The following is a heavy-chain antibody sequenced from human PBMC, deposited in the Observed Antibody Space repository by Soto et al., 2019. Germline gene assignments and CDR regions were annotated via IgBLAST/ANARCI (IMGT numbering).Heavy chain of an antibody. CDR2: IDWDDDK. CDR1: GFSLSTSGMS. D-gene: IGHD3-22*01. V-gene: IGHV2-70*11. Sequence: SGPTLVNPTQTLTLTCTFSGFSLSTSGMSVSWIRQPPGKALEWLARIDWDDDKYYSTSLKTRLTISKDTSKDQVVLTVTNMDPVDTATYYCARLRLADSSHPFDYWGQGTLVTVSS. J-gene: IGHJ4*02. CDR3: ARLRLADSSHPFDY.